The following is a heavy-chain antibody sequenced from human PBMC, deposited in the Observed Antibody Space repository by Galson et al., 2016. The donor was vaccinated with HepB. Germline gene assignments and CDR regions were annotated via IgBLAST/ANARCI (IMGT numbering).Heavy chain of an antibody. CDR3: ARDAGYSFGLGFFDN. CDR1: GASVSSAGHY. D-gene: IGHD5-18*01. V-gene: IGHV4-31*03. Sequence: TLSLTCTVSGASVSSAGHYWHWIRQRPGKGLEWIGYIYYVGSPYYSPSLKSRISMSLDMSKNQFSLGLRSVTAADTALYYCARDAGYSFGLGFFDNWGQGTLVTVSS. CDR2: IYYVGSP. J-gene: IGHJ4*02.